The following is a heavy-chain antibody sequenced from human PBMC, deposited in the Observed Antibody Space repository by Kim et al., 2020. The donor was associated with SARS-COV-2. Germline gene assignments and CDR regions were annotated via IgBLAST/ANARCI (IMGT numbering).Heavy chain of an antibody. J-gene: IGHJ4*02. CDR2: T. V-gene: IGHV3-11*06. CDR3: TRDAAMVPDF. D-gene: IGHD3-10*01. Sequence: TNYAVAVKGRFAISRDNAGNSLFLQMNNLTAEDTAAYYCTRDAAMVPDFWGQGTLVTVSS.